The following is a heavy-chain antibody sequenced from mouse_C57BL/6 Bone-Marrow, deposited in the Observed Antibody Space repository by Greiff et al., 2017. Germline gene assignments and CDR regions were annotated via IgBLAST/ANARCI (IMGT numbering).Heavy chain of an antibody. V-gene: IGHV5-15*04. CDR2: ISNLAYSI. CDR1: GFTFSDYG. CDR3: ARRSADMTTVEDGYFDV. J-gene: IGHJ1*03. Sequence: DVQLVESGGGLVQPGGSLKLSCAASGFTFSDYGMAWVRQAPRKGPEWVAFISNLAYSIYYADTVKGRFIISGENAKNTLYLEMSSLRSEDTAMYDGARRSADMTTVEDGYFDVWGTGTTVTVSS. D-gene: IGHD1-1*01.